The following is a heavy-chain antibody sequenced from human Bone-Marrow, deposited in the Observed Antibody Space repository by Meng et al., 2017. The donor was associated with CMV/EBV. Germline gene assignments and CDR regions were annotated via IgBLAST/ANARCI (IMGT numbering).Heavy chain of an antibody. CDR2: ISAYNGNT. J-gene: IGHJ4*02. CDR3: ARDWRRSNAGYSDY. Sequence: ASVKVSCKASGYTFTSYGISWVRQAPGQGLEWMGWISAYNGNTNYAQKLQGRVTMTTDTSTSTAYMELRSLRSDDTAVYYCARDWRRSNAGYSDYWGRGTLVTVSS. D-gene: IGHD3-9*01. V-gene: IGHV1-18*01. CDR1: GYTFTSYG.